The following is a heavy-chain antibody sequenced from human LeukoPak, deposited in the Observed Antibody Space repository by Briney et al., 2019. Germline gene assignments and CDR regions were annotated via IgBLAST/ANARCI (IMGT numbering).Heavy chain of an antibody. CDR2: IYYSGST. D-gene: IGHD3-3*01. CDR3: ARVLTTEADYDFWSGYYRSGYYYGMDV. Sequence: SETLSLTCTVSGGSVSSGGYYWSWIRQPPGKGLEWIGYIYYSGSTNYNPSLKSRVTISVDTSKNQFSLKLSSVTAADTAVYYCARVLTTEADYDFWSGYYRSGYYYGMDVWGQGTTVTVSS. CDR1: GGSVSSGGYY. J-gene: IGHJ6*02. V-gene: IGHV4-61*08.